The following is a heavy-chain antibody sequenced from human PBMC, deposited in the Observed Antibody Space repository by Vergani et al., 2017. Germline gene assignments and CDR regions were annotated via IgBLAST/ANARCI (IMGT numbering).Heavy chain of an antibody. CDR1: GFTFSSYA. J-gene: IGHJ4*02. CDR3: ATTPRSLGIKDY. D-gene: IGHD7-27*01. V-gene: IGHV3-23*01. Sequence: EVQLLESGGGLVQPGGSLRLSCAASGFTFSSYAMSWVRQAPGKGLEWVSAVRGSGGTTYYADSVKGRFTISRDNSKNTLYLQMNSLRAEDTAVYYCATTPRSLGIKDYWGQGTLVTVSS. CDR2: VRGSGGTT.